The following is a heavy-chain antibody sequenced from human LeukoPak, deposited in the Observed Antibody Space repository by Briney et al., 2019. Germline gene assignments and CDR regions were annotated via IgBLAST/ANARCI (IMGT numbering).Heavy chain of an antibody. V-gene: IGHV1-18*04. CDR2: ISAYNGNT. CDR1: GYTFTSYY. Sequence: GASVKVSCKASGYTFTSYYMHWVRQAPRQGLEWMGWISAYNGNTNYAQKLQGRVTMTTDTSTSTAYMELRSLRSDDTAVYYCARPAYPQEYFDLWGRGTLVTVSS. CDR3: ARPAYPQEYFDL. J-gene: IGHJ2*01. D-gene: IGHD2-2*01.